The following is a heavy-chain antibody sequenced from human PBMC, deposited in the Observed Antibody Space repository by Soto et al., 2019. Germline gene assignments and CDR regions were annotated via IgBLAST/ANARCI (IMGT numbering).Heavy chain of an antibody. Sequence: PGGSLRLSCAASGFTFSDYYMSWIRQAPGKGLEWVSFIISSSSYTNYADSVKGRFTISRDNAKNSLYLQMNSLIAEDTAVYYCARDLSAGWYMDYWGQGTLVTVSS. D-gene: IGHD6-19*01. CDR1: GFTFSDYY. J-gene: IGHJ4*02. CDR2: IISSSSYT. CDR3: ARDLSAGWYMDY. V-gene: IGHV3-11*06.